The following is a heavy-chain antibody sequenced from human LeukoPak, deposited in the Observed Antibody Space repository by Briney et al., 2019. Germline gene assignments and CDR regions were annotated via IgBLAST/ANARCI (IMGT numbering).Heavy chain of an antibody. Sequence: RGESLKISCKTSGYSFTTYWIGWVRQMPGTGLEWAGAIYPDDSDTRYSPSFQGQVVISADRSIRTAYLQWNTLKTSDTAMYYCVRQRGASGTINHFDPWGQGTLVTVSS. CDR2: IYPDDSDT. CDR3: VRQRGASGTINHFDP. CDR1: GYSFTTYW. V-gene: IGHV5-51*01. J-gene: IGHJ5*02. D-gene: IGHD3-10*01.